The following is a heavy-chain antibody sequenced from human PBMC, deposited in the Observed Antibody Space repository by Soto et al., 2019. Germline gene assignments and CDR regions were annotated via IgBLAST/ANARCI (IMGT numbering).Heavy chain of an antibody. CDR1: GGSISSGDYY. D-gene: IGHD3-3*01. CDR2: IYYSGST. CDR3: ARVPYYDFWSGPYYFDY. Sequence: QVQLQESGPGLVKPSQTLSLTCTVSGGSISSGDYYWSWIRQPPGKGLEWIGYIYYSGSTYYNPSLKSRVTISVDTSKNQFSLKLSSVTAADTAVYYCARVPYYDFWSGPYYFDYWGQGTLVTVSS. V-gene: IGHV4-30-4*01. J-gene: IGHJ4*02.